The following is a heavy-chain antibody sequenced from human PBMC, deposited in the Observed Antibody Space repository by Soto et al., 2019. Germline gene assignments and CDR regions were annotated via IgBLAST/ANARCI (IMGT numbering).Heavy chain of an antibody. Sequence: EVQLVESGGGLIQPGGSLRLSCAVSGFTVSNNYMSWVRQAPGKGLEGVSVIYSGGYTAYGDSVKGRFTISRDNSKNTQFLQKTSGGAHAPAVYFGARRRGGGGYWGQGTLVTVSS. CDR3: ARRRGGGGY. CDR1: GFTVSNNY. J-gene: IGHJ4*02. CDR2: IYSGGYT. V-gene: IGHV3-53*01. D-gene: IGHD3-10*01.